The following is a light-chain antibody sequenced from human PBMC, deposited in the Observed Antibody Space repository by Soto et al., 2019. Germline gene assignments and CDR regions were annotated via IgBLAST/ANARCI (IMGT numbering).Light chain of an antibody. V-gene: IGKV1-27*01. CDR1: QDIRNF. CDR3: QKYSSVPV. CDR2: AAS. J-gene: IGKJ3*01. Sequence: DIQMNQSPTSLSASVGDRVTITCRASQDIRNFVAWYQQKPGKAPKLLIYAASTFQSGVPSRFSGSGSGTDFTLTINSLQPEDVATYSCQKYSSVPVFGPGTKVDIK.